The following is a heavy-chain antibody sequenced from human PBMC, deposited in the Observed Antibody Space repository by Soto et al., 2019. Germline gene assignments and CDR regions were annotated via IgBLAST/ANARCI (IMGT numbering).Heavy chain of an antibody. Sequence: EVQLLESGGGLVQPGGSLRLSCAASGFSFGNYAMSWVRQAPGKGLEWVSTISGAGGRTYYAESVKGRFTISRDNSENTLYLQLNSLRAEDTALYYCAKVMATFGYCFDYWGQGTLVTVSS. CDR2: ISGAGGRT. V-gene: IGHV3-23*01. J-gene: IGHJ4*02. D-gene: IGHD5-12*01. CDR1: GFSFGNYA. CDR3: AKVMATFGYCFDY.